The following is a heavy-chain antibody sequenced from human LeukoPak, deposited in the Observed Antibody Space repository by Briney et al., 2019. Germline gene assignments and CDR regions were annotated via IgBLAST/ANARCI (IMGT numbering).Heavy chain of an antibody. CDR1: GFTFSSYA. CDR3: AKDIEGVWFGELNLDY. D-gene: IGHD3-10*01. J-gene: IGHJ4*02. V-gene: IGHV3-23*01. Sequence: PGGSLRLSCAASGFTFSSYAMSWVRQAPGKGLEWVSAISGSGGSTYYADSVKGRFTISRDNSKNTLYLQMNSLRAEDTAVYYCAKDIEGVWFGELNLDYWGQGTLVTVSS. CDR2: ISGSGGST.